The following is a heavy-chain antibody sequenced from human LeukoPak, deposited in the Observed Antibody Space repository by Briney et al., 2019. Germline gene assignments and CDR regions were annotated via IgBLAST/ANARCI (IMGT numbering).Heavy chain of an antibody. CDR1: GFTFSSYA. Sequence: GGSLRLSYAASGFTFSSYAMSWVRQAPGKGLEWVSAISGSGGSTYYADSVKGRFTISRDNPKNTLYLQMNSLRAEDTAVYYCAKDHVGATADYWGQGTLVTVSS. CDR3: AKDHVGATADY. J-gene: IGHJ4*02. CDR2: ISGSGGST. D-gene: IGHD1-26*01. V-gene: IGHV3-23*01.